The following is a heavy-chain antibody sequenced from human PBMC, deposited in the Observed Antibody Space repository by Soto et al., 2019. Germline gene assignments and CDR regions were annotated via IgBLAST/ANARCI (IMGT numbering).Heavy chain of an antibody. CDR3: ASPDSSWPTYYYYGMDV. V-gene: IGHV3-53*01. CDR2: IYSGGPT. D-gene: IGHD6-13*01. J-gene: IGHJ6*02. CDR1: GFTVSSNY. Sequence: GGSLRLSCAASGFTVSSNYMSWVRQAPGKGLEWVSVIYSGGPTYYADSVQGRFTISRDNSKGTLYLQMNSLRVEDTAVYYWASPDSSWPTYYYYGMDVWGQGTTVTVSS.